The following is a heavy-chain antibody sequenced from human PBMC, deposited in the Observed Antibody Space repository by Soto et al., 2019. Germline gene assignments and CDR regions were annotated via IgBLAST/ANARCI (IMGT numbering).Heavy chain of an antibody. V-gene: IGHV4-34*01. CDR2: INHSGST. J-gene: IGHJ4*02. CDR3: ARGGIVVGATIDY. D-gene: IGHD1-26*01. CDR1: GGSFSGYY. Sequence: ETLSLTCAVYGGSFSGYYWSWIRQPPGKGLEWIGEINHSGSTNYNPSLKSRVTISVDTSKNQFSLKLSSVTAADTAVYYCARGGIVVGATIDYWGQGTLVTVSS.